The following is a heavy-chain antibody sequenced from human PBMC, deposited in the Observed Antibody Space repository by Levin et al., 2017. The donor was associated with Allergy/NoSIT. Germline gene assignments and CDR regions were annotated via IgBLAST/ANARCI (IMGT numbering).Heavy chain of an antibody. CDR1: GFTFSSYS. J-gene: IGHJ4*02. CDR2: ISSSSSYI. V-gene: IGHV3-21*01. D-gene: IGHD5-18*01. Sequence: PGGSLRLSCAASGFTFSSYSMNWVRQAPGKGLEWVSSISSSSSYIYYADSVKGRFTISRDNAKNSLYLQMNSLRAEDTAVYYCMTVDTAMVGEDYWGQGTLVTVSS. CDR3: MTVDTAMVGEDY.